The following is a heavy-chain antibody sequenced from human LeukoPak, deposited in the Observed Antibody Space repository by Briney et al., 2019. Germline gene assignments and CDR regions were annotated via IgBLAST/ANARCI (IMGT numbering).Heavy chain of an antibody. CDR3: ARDMVRGAAVDY. V-gene: IGHV4-39*07. CDR1: GGSLSSGSYS. CDR2: IYYSGST. Sequence: SETLSLTCAVSGGSLSSGSYSWSWIRQPPGKGLEWLGSIYYSGSTYYNPSLKSRVTISVDTSKNQFSLKLSSVTAADTAVYYCARDMVRGAAVDYWGQGTLVTVSS. J-gene: IGHJ4*02. D-gene: IGHD3-10*01.